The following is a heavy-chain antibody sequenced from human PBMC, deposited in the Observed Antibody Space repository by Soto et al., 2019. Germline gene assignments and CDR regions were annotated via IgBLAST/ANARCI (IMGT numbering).Heavy chain of an antibody. Sequence: GGSLRLSCAASGFTFSSYAMSWVRQAPGKGLEWVSAISGSGGSTYYADSVKGRFTISRDNSKNTLYLQMNSLRAEDTAVYYCAKDFLRGEVVVAATPPDYMDVWGKGTTVTVSS. CDR1: GFTFSSYA. D-gene: IGHD2-15*01. CDR2: ISGSGGST. V-gene: IGHV3-23*01. J-gene: IGHJ6*03. CDR3: AKDFLRGEVVVAATPPDYMDV.